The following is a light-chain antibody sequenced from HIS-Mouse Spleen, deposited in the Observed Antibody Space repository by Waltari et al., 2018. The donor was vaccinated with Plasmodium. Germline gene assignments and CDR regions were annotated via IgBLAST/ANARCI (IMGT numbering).Light chain of an antibody. V-gene: IGLV2-14*01. CDR3: SSYTSSSILYV. CDR2: EVS. CDR1: SSDVGGYNY. J-gene: IGLJ1*01. Sequence: QSALTQPASVSGSPGQSITISCTGTSSDVGGYNYVSWYQQHPGKAPKRMMYEVSNRPSGVSNRFSGSKSGNTASLTISWLQAEDEADYYCSSYTSSSILYVFGTGTKVTVL.